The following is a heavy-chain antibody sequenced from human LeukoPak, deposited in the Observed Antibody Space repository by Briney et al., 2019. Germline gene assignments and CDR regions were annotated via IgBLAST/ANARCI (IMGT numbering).Heavy chain of an antibody. Sequence: PGGSLRLSCGASGFIFSSYSMNWVRQAPGKGLEWVSSITGSGNYIYYADSVKGRFTFSRDNAKNSLYLQMNSLRAEDTAVYYCARALEDYSYGLDYWGQGTLVTVYS. V-gene: IGHV3-21*04. J-gene: IGHJ4*02. D-gene: IGHD5-18*01. CDR2: ITGSGNYI. CDR3: ARALEDYSYGLDY. CDR1: GFIFSSYS.